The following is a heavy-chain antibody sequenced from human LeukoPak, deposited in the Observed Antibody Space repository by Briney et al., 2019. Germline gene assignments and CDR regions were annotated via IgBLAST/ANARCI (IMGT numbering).Heavy chain of an antibody. CDR3: ARVVYDSSGYLAFDY. D-gene: IGHD3-22*01. V-gene: IGHV1-3*03. CDR1: GYTFTSYA. J-gene: IGHJ4*02. CDR2: INAGNGNT. Sequence: GASVKVSCKASGYTFTSYAMHWVRQAPGQRLEWMGWINAGNGNTKYSQEFQGRVTITRDTSASTAYMELSSLRSEDMAVYYCARVVYDSSGYLAFDYWGQGTLDTVSS.